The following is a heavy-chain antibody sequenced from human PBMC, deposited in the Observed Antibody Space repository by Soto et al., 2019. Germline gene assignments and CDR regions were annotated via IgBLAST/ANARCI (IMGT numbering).Heavy chain of an antibody. CDR2: ISYDGSNK. CDR1: GFTFSSYA. D-gene: IGHD4-4*01. J-gene: IGHJ5*02. CDR3: ARDYRS. Sequence: GWSLRLSCAASGFTFSSYAMHWVRQAPGKGLEWVAVISYDGSNKYYADSVKGRFTISRDNSKNTLYLQMNSLRAEDTAVYYCARDYRSWGQGTLVTVCS. V-gene: IGHV3-30-3*01.